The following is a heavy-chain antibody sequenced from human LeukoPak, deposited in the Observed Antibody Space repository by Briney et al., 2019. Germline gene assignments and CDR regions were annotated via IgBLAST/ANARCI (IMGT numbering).Heavy chain of an antibody. CDR2: INHSGST. D-gene: IGHD3-3*01. CDR1: GGSFSGYY. Sequence: SETLSLTCAVSGGSFSGYYWSWIRQPPGKRLEWIGEINHSGSTNYNPSLKSRVTISVDTSKNQFSLKLSSVTAADTAVYYCARGYYDFWSGYLESHYYYYYYMDVWGKGTTVTVSS. V-gene: IGHV4-34*01. CDR3: ARGYYDFWSGYLESHYYYYYYMDV. J-gene: IGHJ6*03.